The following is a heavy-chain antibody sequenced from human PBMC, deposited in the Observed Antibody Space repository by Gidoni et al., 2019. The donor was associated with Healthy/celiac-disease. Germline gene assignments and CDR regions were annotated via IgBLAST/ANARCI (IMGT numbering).Heavy chain of an antibody. J-gene: IGHJ3*02. D-gene: IGHD5-18*01. Sequence: EVQLVESGGGLVQPGWSLRLSCTASGFTFGDYAMSWFRQAPGKGLEWVGFIRSKAYGGTTEYAASVKGRFTISRDDSKSIAYLQMNSLKTEDTAVYYCTRAGGYSYDMTDAFDIWGQGTMVTVSS. CDR1: GFTFGDYA. CDR3: TRAGGYSYDMTDAFDI. CDR2: IRSKAYGGTT. V-gene: IGHV3-49*03.